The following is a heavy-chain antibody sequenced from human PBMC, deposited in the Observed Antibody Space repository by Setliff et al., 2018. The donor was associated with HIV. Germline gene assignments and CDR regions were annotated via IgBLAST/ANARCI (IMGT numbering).Heavy chain of an antibody. Sequence: ASVKVSCKASGYTISTSGISGVRQAPGQGLEWMGWISINNGNSNYGQQFQGRVTMTTDTSTNTAYMELRSLRSDDTAVYYCARVQHAVVYSFEWFLMDFWGQGTLVTVSS. CDR3: ARVQHAVVYSFEWFLMDF. CDR2: ISINNGNS. J-gene: IGHJ4*02. V-gene: IGHV1-18*01. D-gene: IGHD3-3*01. CDR1: GYTISTSG.